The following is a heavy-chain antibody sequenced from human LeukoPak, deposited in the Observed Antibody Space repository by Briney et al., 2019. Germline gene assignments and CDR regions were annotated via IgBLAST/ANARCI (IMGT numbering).Heavy chain of an antibody. CDR2: IYYSGST. CDR1: GGSISSSSYY. D-gene: IGHD5-12*01. J-gene: IGHJ4*02. CDR3: ARVGGYVGPIDY. Sequence: SETLSLTCTVSGGSISSSSYYWSWIRQPPGKGLEWIGYIYYSGSTNYNPSLKSRVTISVDTSKNQFSLKLSSVTAADTAVYYCARVGGYVGPIDYWGQGTLVTVSS. V-gene: IGHV4-61*01.